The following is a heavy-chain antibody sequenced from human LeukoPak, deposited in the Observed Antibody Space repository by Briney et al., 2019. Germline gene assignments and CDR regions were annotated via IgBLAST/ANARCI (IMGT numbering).Heavy chain of an antibody. J-gene: IGHJ4*02. V-gene: IGHV3-33*01. D-gene: IGHD1-14*01. Sequence: GGSLRLSCAASGFTFSIDGLHWVRQAAGKGLEWVAVVYYDGYNRYYGDSVKGRFTISRDNSKNMMYLQMDSLSPEDTAVYYCARGPRNQEDYYFDYWGQGTLVTVSS. CDR3: ARGPRNQEDYYFDY. CDR2: VYYDGYNR. CDR1: GFTFSIDG.